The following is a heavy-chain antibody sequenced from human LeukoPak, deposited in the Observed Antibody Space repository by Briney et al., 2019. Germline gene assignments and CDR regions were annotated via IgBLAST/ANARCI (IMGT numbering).Heavy chain of an antibody. D-gene: IGHD1-26*01. CDR3: AKDSPFGGN. J-gene: IGHJ4*02. Sequence: PGGSLRLSCAASGFTFSTYWMSWVRQAPGKGLEWEANIKGDGSEKNYVGSVKGRFTISRDNAKNSLYLQMNSLRAEDTAVYYCAKDSPFGGNWGQGTLVTVSS. V-gene: IGHV3-7*01. CDR1: GFTFSTYW. CDR2: IKGDGSEK.